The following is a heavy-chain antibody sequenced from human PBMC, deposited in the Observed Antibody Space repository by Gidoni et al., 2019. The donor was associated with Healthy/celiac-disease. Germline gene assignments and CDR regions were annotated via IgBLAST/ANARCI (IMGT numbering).Heavy chain of an antibody. CDR1: GFTFSSYD. D-gene: IGHD2-2*01. CDR2: ISYDGSNK. J-gene: IGHJ4*02. Sequence: QVQLVESGGGVVQPGRSLRLSCAAYGFTFSSYDMHWVRQAPGKGLEWVAVISYDGSNKYYADSVKGRFTISRDNSKNTLYLQMNSLRAEDTAVYYCAKDPTGVQPEYCSSTSCLSGPFDYWGQGTLVTVSS. V-gene: IGHV3-30*18. CDR3: AKDPTGVQPEYCSSTSCLSGPFDY.